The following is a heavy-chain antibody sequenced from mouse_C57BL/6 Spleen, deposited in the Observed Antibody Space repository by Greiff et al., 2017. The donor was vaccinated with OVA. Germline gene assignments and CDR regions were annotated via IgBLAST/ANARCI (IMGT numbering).Heavy chain of an antibody. Sequence: EVQLQQSGPELVKPGASVKIPCKASGYTFTDYNMDWVKQSHGKSLEWIGDINPNNGGTIYNQKFKGKATLTVDKSSSTAYMELRSLTSEDTAVYYCARSPTAQATEVFDYWGQGTTLTVSS. CDR1: GYTFTDYN. CDR3: ARSPTAQATEVFDY. CDR2: INPNNGGT. D-gene: IGHD3-2*02. V-gene: IGHV1-18*01. J-gene: IGHJ2*01.